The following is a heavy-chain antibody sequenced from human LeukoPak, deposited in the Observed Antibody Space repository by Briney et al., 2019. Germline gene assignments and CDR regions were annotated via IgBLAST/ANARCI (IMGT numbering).Heavy chain of an antibody. CDR1: GDSITTSSYY. V-gene: IGHV4-39*01. CDR2: IYYSGST. CDR3: ARLETYDSTLDY. D-gene: IGHD3-22*01. Sequence: SETLSLTCTVSGDSITTSSYYWGWIRQPPGKGLEWIGNIYYSGSTYYNPSLKSRVTMSVDTSKNQFSLWLSSVTAADTAVYYCARLETYDSTLDYWGQGTLVTVSS. J-gene: IGHJ4*02.